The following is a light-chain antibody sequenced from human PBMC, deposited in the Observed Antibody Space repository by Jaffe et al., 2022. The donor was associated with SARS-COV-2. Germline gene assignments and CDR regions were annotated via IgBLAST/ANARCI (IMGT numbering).Light chain of an antibody. CDR2: GAS. Sequence: EIVLTQSPGTLSLSPGERATLSCRASQSVTSNYLAWYKQKPGQAPRLLIYGASTRATGIPDRFSGSGSGTDFILTISRLEPEDFAVYYCQQYGSSHWTFGQGTKVEIK. J-gene: IGKJ1*01. CDR3: QQYGSSHWT. V-gene: IGKV3-20*01. CDR1: QSVTSNY.